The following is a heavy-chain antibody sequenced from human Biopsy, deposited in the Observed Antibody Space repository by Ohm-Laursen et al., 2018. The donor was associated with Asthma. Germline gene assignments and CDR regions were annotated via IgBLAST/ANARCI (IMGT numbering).Heavy chain of an antibody. J-gene: IGHJ4*02. V-gene: IGHV1-24*01. D-gene: IGHD4-17*01. CDR1: GYSLTDLS. CDR2: HDHEEGGT. Sequence: SVKVSCKISGYSLTDLSMHWVRQAPGQGLEWMGGHDHEEGGTVNARRFQGRVTMTEDTSTDTAYMELSSLSSNDTAVYYCTSDFPKDYVRYNFQFWGQGTLVTVSS. CDR3: TSDFPKDYVRYNFQF.